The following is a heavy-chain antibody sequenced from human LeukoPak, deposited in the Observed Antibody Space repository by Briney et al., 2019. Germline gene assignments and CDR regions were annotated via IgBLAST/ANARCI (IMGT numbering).Heavy chain of an antibody. V-gene: IGHV3-33*01. J-gene: IGHJ4*02. CDR1: GFSLSNYG. CDR2: INYDGSNR. D-gene: IGHD3-16*01. CDR3: ARWGGTRQFYFDY. Sequence: PGGSLRLSCAASGFSLSNYGLHWVRQGPGKGLEWLAVINYDGSNRYYADSVKGRFTISKDSSENTLYLQMKSLRADDTAMYYCARWGGTRQFYFDYWGQGTLATVSS.